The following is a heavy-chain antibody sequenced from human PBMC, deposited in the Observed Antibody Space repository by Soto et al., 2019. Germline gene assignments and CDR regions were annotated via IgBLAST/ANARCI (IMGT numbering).Heavy chain of an antibody. D-gene: IGHD5-18*01. CDR1: GGSVTSSNW. V-gene: IGHV4-4*02. J-gene: IGHJ4*02. CDR3: ARFFTAIEY. CDR2: IYHSGST. Sequence: QVQLQESGSGLVKPSGTLSLTCAVSGGSVTSSNWWSWVRQPPGEGLEWIGEIYHSGSTNYNPSLKSRVTISVDKTMKQFSLKLTSGTAADTGVYYCARFFTAIEYWGQGTLVTVSS.